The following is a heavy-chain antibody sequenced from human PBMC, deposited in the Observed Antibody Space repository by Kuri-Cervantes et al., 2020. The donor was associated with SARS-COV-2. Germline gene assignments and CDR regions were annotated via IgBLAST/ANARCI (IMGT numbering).Heavy chain of an antibody. CDR2: IIPMYDAT. CDR1: GYTFTSYG. CDR3: ARVDSTLVMSFDYYYFDC. D-gene: IGHD5-12*01. V-gene: IGHV1-69*13. J-gene: IGHJ4*02. Sequence: SVKVSCKASGYTFTSYGISWVRQAPGQGFEWMGRIIPMYDATDFAQKFQGGVTINADESTRTAYMELSSLSSEDTAVYYCARVDSTLVMSFDYYYFDCWGQGTLVTVSS.